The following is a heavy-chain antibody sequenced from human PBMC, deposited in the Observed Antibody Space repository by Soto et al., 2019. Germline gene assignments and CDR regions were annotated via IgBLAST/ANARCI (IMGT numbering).Heavy chain of an antibody. CDR1: GGSISSGGYY. Sequence: SATLSLTCNVSGGSISSGGYYWSWIRQHPGKGLEWIGYIYYSGSTYYNPSLKSRVTISADKSENQFSLKLSSVTAADTAVYYCARGGNWRTFDYWGQGTLVTVSS. J-gene: IGHJ4*02. CDR3: ARGGNWRTFDY. V-gene: IGHV4-31*03. D-gene: IGHD1-1*01. CDR2: IYYSGST.